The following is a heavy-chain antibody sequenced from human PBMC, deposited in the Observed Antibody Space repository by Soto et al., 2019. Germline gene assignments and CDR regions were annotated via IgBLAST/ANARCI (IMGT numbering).Heavy chain of an antibody. CDR3: AKDYCSGGSCKSSPRGMDV. CDR2: ISYDGSNK. CDR1: GFTFSSYG. Sequence: QVQLVESGGGVVQPGRSLRLSCAASGFTFSSYGMHWVRQAPGKGLEWVAVISYDGSNKYYADYVKGRVTISRDNSKNTLYLQMNSLRAEDTAVYYCAKDYCSGGSCKSSPRGMDVWGQGTTVTVSS. V-gene: IGHV3-30*18. D-gene: IGHD2-15*01. J-gene: IGHJ6*02.